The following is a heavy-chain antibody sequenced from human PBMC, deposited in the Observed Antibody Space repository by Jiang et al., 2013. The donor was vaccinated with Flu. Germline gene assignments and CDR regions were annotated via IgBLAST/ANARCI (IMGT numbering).Heavy chain of an antibody. Sequence: YAIRLGATGPRTGLSDGRISPYLWYSNYAQKFQGRVTITADESTSTAYMELSSLRSEDTAVYYCARDHRDLYSSSWYGGVNWFDPWGQGTLVTVSS. J-gene: IGHJ5*02. CDR1: YA. V-gene: IGHV1-69*01. CDR2: SPYLWYS. D-gene: IGHD6-13*01. CDR3: ARDHRDLYSSSWYGGVNWFDP.